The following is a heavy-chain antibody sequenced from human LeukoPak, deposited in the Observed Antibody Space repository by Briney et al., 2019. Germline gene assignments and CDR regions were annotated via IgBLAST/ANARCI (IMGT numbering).Heavy chain of an antibody. D-gene: IGHD2-15*01. J-gene: IGHJ5*02. V-gene: IGHV4-34*01. CDR3: ARRPCNGLNRGYCSGGSCKQRGWFDP. Sequence: PSETLSLTCAVYGGSFSGYYWSWIRQPPGKGLELIGEINHSGSTNYNPSLKSRVTISVDTSKNQFSLKLSSVTAADTAVYYCARRPCNGLNRGYCSGGSCKQRGWFDPWGQGTLVTVSS. CDR1: GGSFSGYY. CDR2: INHSGST.